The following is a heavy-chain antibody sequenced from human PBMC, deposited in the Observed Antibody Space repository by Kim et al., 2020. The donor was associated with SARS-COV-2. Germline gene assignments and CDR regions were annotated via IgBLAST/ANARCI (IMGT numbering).Heavy chain of an antibody. CDR1: GFTFSSYA. D-gene: IGHD6-13*01. J-gene: IGHJ6*02. V-gene: IGHV3-30*04. CDR3: ARDPHSSSWSRYYYYYYGMDV. Sequence: GGSLRLSCAASGFTFSSYAMHWVRQAPGKGLEWVAVISYDGSNKYYADSVKGRFTISRDNSKNTLYLQMNSLRAEDTAVYYCARDPHSSSWSRYYYYYYGMDVWGQGTTVTVSS. CDR2: ISYDGSNK.